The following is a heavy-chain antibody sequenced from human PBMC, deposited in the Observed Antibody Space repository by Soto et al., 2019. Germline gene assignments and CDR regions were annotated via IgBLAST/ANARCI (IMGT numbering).Heavy chain of an antibody. Sequence: GGSLRRYCAAPGFSFSSYEMNWVRQAPGKGLEWVSYISSSGSTIYYADSVKGRFTISRDNVKNSLYLQMNGLRAEDTAVYYCARNDYGGPDYYYGLDVWGQGTTVTVSS. D-gene: IGHD4-17*01. V-gene: IGHV3-48*03. CDR2: ISSSGSTI. CDR1: GFSFSSYE. CDR3: ARNDYGGPDYYYGLDV. J-gene: IGHJ6*02.